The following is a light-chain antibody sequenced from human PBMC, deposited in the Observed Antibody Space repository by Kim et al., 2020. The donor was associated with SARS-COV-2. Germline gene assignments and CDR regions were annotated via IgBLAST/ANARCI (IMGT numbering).Light chain of an antibody. V-gene: IGKV1-9*01. Sequence: ASVGDRVTITCRASQGISSYLAWYQQKPGKAPKLLIYAASTLQSGVPLRFSGSGSGTEFTLTISSLQPEDFATYYCQQLNSYPLTFGGGTKVDIK. J-gene: IGKJ4*01. CDR1: QGISSY. CDR2: AAS. CDR3: QQLNSYPLT.